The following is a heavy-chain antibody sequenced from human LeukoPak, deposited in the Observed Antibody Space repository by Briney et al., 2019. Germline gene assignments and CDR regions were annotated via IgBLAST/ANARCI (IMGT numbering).Heavy chain of an antibody. CDR1: GCTFTNHA. CDR3: ARGVSVTTPYLDS. J-gene: IGHJ5*02. Sequence: ASVKGSCKASGCTFTNHAIHWVRPAPGQGLEGMGRVSGYNDNTQNPQRFQGGLTMTTDTHRSTAYMELMSLRYYDSAGYSCARGVSVTTPYLDSWGQGTRVTVPS. CDR2: VSGYNDNT. V-gene: IGHV1-18*01. D-gene: IGHD4-17*01.